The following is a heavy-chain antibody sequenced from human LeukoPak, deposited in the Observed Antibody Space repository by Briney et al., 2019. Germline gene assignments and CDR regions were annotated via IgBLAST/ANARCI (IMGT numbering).Heavy chain of an antibody. D-gene: IGHD3-22*01. Sequence: ASVKVSCKASGYTFTSYDINWVRQATGQGLEWMGWMNPNSGNTGYAQKFQGRVTITRNTSISTAYMELRSLRSDDTAVYYCASGESYYYDSSGYNDAFDIWGQGTMVTVSS. CDR1: GYTFTSYD. V-gene: IGHV1-8*03. CDR2: MNPNSGNT. J-gene: IGHJ3*02. CDR3: ASGESYYYDSSGYNDAFDI.